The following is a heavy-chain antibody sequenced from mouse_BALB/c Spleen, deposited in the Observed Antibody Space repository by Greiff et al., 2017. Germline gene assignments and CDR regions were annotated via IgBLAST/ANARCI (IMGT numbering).Heavy chain of an antibody. D-gene: IGHD4-1*01. J-gene: IGHJ4*01. Sequence: DVHLVESGGGLVQPGGSRKLSCAASGFTFSSFGMHWVRQAPEKGLEWVAYISSGSSTIYYADTVKGRFTISRDNPKNTLFLQMTSLRSEDTAMYYCAKLGQGAMDYWGQGTSVTVSS. CDR1: GFTFSSFG. CDR3: AKLGQGAMDY. CDR2: ISSGSSTI. V-gene: IGHV5-17*02.